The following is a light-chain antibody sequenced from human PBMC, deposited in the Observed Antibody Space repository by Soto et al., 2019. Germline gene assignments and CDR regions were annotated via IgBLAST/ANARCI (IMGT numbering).Light chain of an antibody. CDR2: SNN. CDR1: SSNIGSNT. Sequence: QSVLTQPPSASGTPGQRVTISCSGSSSNIGSNTVNWYQQLPGTAPKLLIYSNNQRPSGVPDRFSGSKSGTSASLAISGLQSEDEADYHCAAWDDSLNGPGVVFGGGTKLTVL. CDR3: AAWDDSLNGPGVV. J-gene: IGLJ2*01. V-gene: IGLV1-44*01.